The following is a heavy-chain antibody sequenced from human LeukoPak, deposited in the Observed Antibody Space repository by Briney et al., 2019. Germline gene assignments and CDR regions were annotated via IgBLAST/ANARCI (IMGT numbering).Heavy chain of an antibody. D-gene: IGHD3-3*01. Sequence: SETLSLTCTVSGGSISSSSYYWGWIRQPPGKGLEWIGSIYYSGSTYYNPSLKSRVTISVDTSKNQFSLKLSSVTAADTAVYYCAREAGIFGVVGEANFDYWGQGTLVTVSS. CDR3: AREAGIFGVVGEANFDY. V-gene: IGHV4-39*07. J-gene: IGHJ4*02. CDR1: GGSISSSSYY. CDR2: IYYSGST.